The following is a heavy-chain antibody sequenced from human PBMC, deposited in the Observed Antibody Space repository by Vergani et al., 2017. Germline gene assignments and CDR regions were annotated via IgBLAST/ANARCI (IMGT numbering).Heavy chain of an antibody. CDR1: GFSLTTRGVA. CDR2: VFWDDDK. J-gene: IGHJ4*03. D-gene: IGHD2-15*01. Sequence: QITLTESGTTRVKPTQTLTLTCTFSGFSLTTRGVAVGWIRQPPGRALEWLAIVFWDDDKRYSPSLRNRVTITRDTSRNQVVLTMTNSDPVDTATYYCTLSPVCSVGHCYDDYWGQGTTVTVSS. V-gene: IGHV2-5*02. CDR3: TLSPVCSVGHCYDDY.